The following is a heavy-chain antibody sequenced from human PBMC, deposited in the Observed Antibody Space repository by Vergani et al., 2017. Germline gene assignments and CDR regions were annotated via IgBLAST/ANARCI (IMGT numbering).Heavy chain of an antibody. J-gene: IGHJ3*01. Sequence: QVQLQESGPGLVKPSQTLSLTCTVSGGSFSTCGQYWTWLRQSAGKGLEWIGRIYTSGATNYNPSLRSRAIISVDASKKQFSMRLTSVTAADTAVYYCARDGGEYDKDALDVWGQGTKVTVTS. CDR1: GGSFSTCGQY. D-gene: IGHD2-21*01. CDR2: IYTSGAT. CDR3: ARDGGEYDKDALDV. V-gene: IGHV4-61*02.